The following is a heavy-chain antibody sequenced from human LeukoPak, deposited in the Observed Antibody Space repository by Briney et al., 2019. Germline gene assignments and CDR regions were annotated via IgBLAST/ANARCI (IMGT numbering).Heavy chain of an antibody. CDR1: GFTFSSYS. J-gene: IGHJ5*01. D-gene: IGHD6-13*01. Sequence: GGSLRLSCAASGFTFSSYSMNWVRQAPGKGLEWVSSISSSSSYIYYADSVKGRFTISRDNAKNSLYLQMNSLRAEDTAVYYCAREYSSSWYLNWFDSWGQGTLVTVSS. CDR3: AREYSSSWYLNWFDS. CDR2: ISSSSSYI. V-gene: IGHV3-21*01.